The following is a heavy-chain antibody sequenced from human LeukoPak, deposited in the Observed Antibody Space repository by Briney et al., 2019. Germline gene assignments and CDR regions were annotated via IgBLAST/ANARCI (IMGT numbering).Heavy chain of an antibody. J-gene: IGHJ6*03. CDR3: ARDHSTPNAGYMDV. Sequence: PSETLSLTCTVSGGSVTSINSYNYYWSWIRQPAGKGLEWIGRIHNSGSTNYNPSLKSRVTISLDTSKNQFSLRLDSVTAADTAVYYCARDHSTPNAGYMDVWGKGTTVTVSS. V-gene: IGHV4-61*02. CDR1: GGSVTSINSYNYY. D-gene: IGHD2-8*01. CDR2: IHNSGST.